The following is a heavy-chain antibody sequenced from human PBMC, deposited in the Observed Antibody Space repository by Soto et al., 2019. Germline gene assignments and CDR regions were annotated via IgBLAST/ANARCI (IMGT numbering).Heavy chain of an antibody. CDR2: IYYDGSNR. D-gene: IGHD2-8*01. V-gene: IGHV3-33*01. CDR3: ARAFCTNGVCYYFFDY. J-gene: IGHJ4*01. CDR1: GFTFCTYA. Sequence: GGSLILSCAASGFTFCTYAMHWVRQAPGKGLEWVAVIYYDGSNRYYGDAVKGRFTISRDNSKSTLYLQMSSLRAEDTAVYYCARAFCTNGVCYYFFDYWGHGTLVTVSS.